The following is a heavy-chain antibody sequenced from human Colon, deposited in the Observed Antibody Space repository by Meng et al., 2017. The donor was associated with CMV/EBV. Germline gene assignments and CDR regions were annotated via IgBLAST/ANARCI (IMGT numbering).Heavy chain of an antibody. CDR2: IKPSTGDT. Sequence: QVQLVQSGVEVQKPGTSVNLSCKASGYTFTGYWMHWVRQAPGQGLEWMGRIKPSTGDTNYAQNFQGRVTVTRDTSISTVYMEVNSLTSDDTAVYYCTREGFDYWGHGALVTVSS. CDR3: TREGFDY. J-gene: IGHJ4*01. V-gene: IGHV1-2*06. CDR1: GYTFTGYW.